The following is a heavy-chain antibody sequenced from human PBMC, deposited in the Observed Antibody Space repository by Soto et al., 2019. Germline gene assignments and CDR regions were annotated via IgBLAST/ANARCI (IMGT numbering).Heavy chain of an antibody. D-gene: IGHD3-22*01. Sequence: PGESLKISCKGSGYSFPNYWIGWVRQMPGKGLEWMGRIDPSDSQTYYSPSFRGHVTISVTKSITTVFLQWSSLRASDTAMYYCARQIYDSDTGPNFQYYFDSWGQGTPVTVSS. CDR1: GYSFPNYW. V-gene: IGHV5-10-1*01. CDR2: IDPSDSQT. CDR3: ARQIYDSDTGPNFQYYFDS. J-gene: IGHJ4*02.